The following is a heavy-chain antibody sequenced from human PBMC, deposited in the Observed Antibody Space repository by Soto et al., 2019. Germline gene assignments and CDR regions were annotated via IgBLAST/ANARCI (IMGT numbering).Heavy chain of an antibody. D-gene: IGHD3-3*01. CDR2: IGRNGEGA. J-gene: IGHJ6*02. V-gene: IGHV3-64*04. CDR1: GFTFNIYS. CDR3: AKGFEGRYDFWSGYPYSYYYGMDV. Sequence: PWGSLRLSCLLYGFTFNIYSMHWVRQAPEMRLERAPAIGRNGEGAFYAASVRGRFIISRDNSKNTLYLQMNSLRAEDTAVYYCAKGFEGRYDFWSGYPYSYYYGMDVWGQGTPVTVSS.